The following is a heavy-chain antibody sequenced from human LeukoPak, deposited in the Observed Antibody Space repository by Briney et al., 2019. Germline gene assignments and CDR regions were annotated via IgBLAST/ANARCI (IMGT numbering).Heavy chain of an antibody. Sequence: GGSLRLSCAASGFTFSSYGMHWVRQAPGKGLEWVAFIRHDGSNKYYADSVKGRFTISRDNSKNTLYLQMNSLRAEDTAVYYCAKDRYDFWSGYPEYYFDYWGQGTLVTVSS. V-gene: IGHV3-30*02. CDR1: GFTFSSYG. CDR3: AKDRYDFWSGYPEYYFDY. CDR2: IRHDGSNK. J-gene: IGHJ4*02. D-gene: IGHD3-3*01.